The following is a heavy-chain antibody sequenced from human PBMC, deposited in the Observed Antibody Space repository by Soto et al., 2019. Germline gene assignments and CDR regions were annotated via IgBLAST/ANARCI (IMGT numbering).Heavy chain of an antibody. Sequence: GGSLRLSCTASGFTFTSYGMGWVRQAPGKGLQWVSTIRGDGGQTHYTDSVKGRFSISRDNSKNTVYLQMDSLRAEDTAMYFCARDVGLYSDDLLAYCGQGTQVTVSS. V-gene: IGHV3-23*01. CDR3: ARDVGLYSDDLLAY. D-gene: IGHD2-15*01. CDR1: GFTFTSYG. CDR2: IRGDGGQT. J-gene: IGHJ4*02.